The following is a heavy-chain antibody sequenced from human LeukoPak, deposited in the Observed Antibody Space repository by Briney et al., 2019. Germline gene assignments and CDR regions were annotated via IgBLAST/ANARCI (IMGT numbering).Heavy chain of an antibody. CDR1: GYTFTGYY. V-gene: IGHV1-2*02. D-gene: IGHD3-22*01. CDR2: INPNSGGT. Sequence: ASVKVSCKASGYTFTGYYMHWVRQAPAQGLEWMGWINPNSGGTNYAQKFQGRVTMTRDTSISTAYMELSRLRSDDTAVYYCARDSGGGYYYGSSGYYAEYFQHWGQGTLVTVSS. CDR3: ARDSGGGYYYGSSGYYAEYFQH. J-gene: IGHJ1*01.